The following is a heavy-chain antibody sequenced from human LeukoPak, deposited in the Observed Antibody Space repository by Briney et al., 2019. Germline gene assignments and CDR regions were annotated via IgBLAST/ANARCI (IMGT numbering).Heavy chain of an antibody. J-gene: IGHJ6*02. D-gene: IGHD1-1*01. CDR1: GVSINTGGYY. V-gene: IGHV4-31*03. CDR3: VREGQQLENFPYYGMDV. Sequence: SETLSLTCTVSGVSINTGGYYWSWIRQHPGKGLEWIGYIYYGGSTYYNPSLESRVTISLDTSKNQFSLQLNSVTAADTAVYYCVREGQQLENFPYYGMDVWGQGTTVTVSS. CDR2: IYYGGST.